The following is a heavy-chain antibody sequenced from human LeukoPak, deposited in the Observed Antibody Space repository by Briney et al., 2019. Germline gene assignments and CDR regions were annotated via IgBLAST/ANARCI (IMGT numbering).Heavy chain of an antibody. V-gene: IGHV3-21*01. D-gene: IGHD4-17*01. Sequence: GGSLRLSCAASGFTFSSYSMNWVRQAPGKGLEWVSSITSSSSYIYYADSVKGRFTISRDNAKNSLYLQMNSLRAEDTAVYYCARDVRDYGDYSYYFDYWGQGTLVTVSS. CDR2: ITSSSSYI. CDR3: ARDVRDYGDYSYYFDY. J-gene: IGHJ4*02. CDR1: GFTFSSYS.